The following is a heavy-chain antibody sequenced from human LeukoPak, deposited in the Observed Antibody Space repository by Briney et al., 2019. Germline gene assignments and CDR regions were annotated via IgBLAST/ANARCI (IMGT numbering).Heavy chain of an antibody. CDR3: ARGRNNYDFWSGYYSGREYFQH. V-gene: IGHV4-34*01. D-gene: IGHD3-3*01. CDR1: GGSFSGYY. Sequence: SETLSLTCAVYGGSFSGYYWSWIRQPPGKGLEWIGEINHSGSTNYNPSLKSRVTISVDTSKNQFPLKLSSVTASDTAVYYCARGRNNYDFWSGYYSGREYFQHWGQGTLVTVSS. J-gene: IGHJ1*01. CDR2: INHSGST.